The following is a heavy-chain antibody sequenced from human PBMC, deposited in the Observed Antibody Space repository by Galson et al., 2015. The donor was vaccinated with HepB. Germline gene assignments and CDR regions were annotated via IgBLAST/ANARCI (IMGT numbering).Heavy chain of an antibody. D-gene: IGHD6-13*01. J-gene: IGHJ6*02. Sequence: SLRLSCAASGFTFDDYAMHWVRQAPGKGLEWVSAISGSGGSTYYADSVKGRFTISGDNSKNTLYLQMNSLRAEDTAVYYCAKDRNSWYVGGMDVWGQGTTVTASS. CDR2: ISGSGGST. CDR3: AKDRNSWYVGGMDV. CDR1: GFTFDDYA. V-gene: IGHV3-23*01.